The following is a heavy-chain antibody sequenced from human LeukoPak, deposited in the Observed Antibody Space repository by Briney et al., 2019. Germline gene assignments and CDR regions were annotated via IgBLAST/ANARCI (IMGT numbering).Heavy chain of an antibody. CDR1: GFTFSSYA. CDR2: ISGSGRGT. CDR3: AKGGASSYYGMDV. J-gene: IGHJ6*02. V-gene: IGHV3-23*01. Sequence: PGGSLRLSCAASGFTFSSYAMSWVRQAPGKGLEWVSAISGSGRGTYYADSVKGRFTISRDNSKNTLYLQMNSLRAEDTAVYYCAKGGASSYYGMDVWGQGTTVTVSS. D-gene: IGHD1-26*01.